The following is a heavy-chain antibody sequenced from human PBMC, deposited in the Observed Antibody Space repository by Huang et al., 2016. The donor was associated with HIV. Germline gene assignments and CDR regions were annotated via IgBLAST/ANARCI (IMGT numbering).Heavy chain of an antibody. J-gene: IGHJ6*02. Sequence: SCKGSGYRFRSNWIGWVRQMPGKGLELMGIIYPGDSDTRYSPSFQGQVTISADTSMNTAYRQWSSLKASDTAMYYCARLIGSPSFYYGLDVWGQGTTVTVSS. D-gene: IGHD3-10*01. CDR1: GYRFRSNW. CDR3: ARLIGSPSFYYGLDV. CDR2: IYPGDSDT. V-gene: IGHV5-51*01.